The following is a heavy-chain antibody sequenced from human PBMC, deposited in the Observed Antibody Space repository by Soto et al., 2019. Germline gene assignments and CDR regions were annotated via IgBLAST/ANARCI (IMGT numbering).Heavy chain of an antibody. CDR3: ALNWGSDYYYGMDV. V-gene: IGHV1-69*13. J-gene: IGHJ6*02. Sequence: GASVKVSCKASGGTFSSYAISWVRQAPGQGLEWMGGIIPIFGTANYAQKFQGRVTITADESTSTAYMELSSLRSEDTAVYYCALNWGSDYYYGMDVWGQGTTVTVSS. CDR2: IIPIFGTA. D-gene: IGHD7-27*01. CDR1: GGTFSSYA.